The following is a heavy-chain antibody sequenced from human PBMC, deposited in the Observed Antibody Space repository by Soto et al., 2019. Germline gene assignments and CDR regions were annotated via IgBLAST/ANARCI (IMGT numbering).Heavy chain of an antibody. CDR1: GGSIISGGYY. CDR2: IYDNEFT. CDR3: EREKVNGREGMDV. D-gene: IGHD1-1*01. J-gene: IGHJ6*02. Sequence: SETLSLTCTVSGGSIISGGYYWNWIRQLPGKGLEWIGYIYDNEFTYYNPSLKSRVTMSIDMSNNQLSLKLSSVTAADTAVYFCEREKVNGREGMDVWGQGTTVTVSS. V-gene: IGHV4-31*03.